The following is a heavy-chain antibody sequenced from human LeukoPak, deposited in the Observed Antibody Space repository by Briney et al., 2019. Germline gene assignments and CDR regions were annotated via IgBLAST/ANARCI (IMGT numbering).Heavy chain of an antibody. Sequence: PGGSLRLSCAASGFTFSDYYMSWIRQAPGKGLEWVSYISSSSSSTNYADSVRGRFTISRDNGKNSLYLQMNSLRDEDTAVYYCARTSMRAFDIWGQGTMVTVSS. CDR1: GFTFSDYY. V-gene: IGHV3-11*06. J-gene: IGHJ3*02. D-gene: IGHD2/OR15-2a*01. CDR2: ISSSSSST. CDR3: ARTSMRAFDI.